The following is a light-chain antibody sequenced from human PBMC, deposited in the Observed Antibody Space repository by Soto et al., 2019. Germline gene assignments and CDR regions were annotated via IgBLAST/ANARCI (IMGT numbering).Light chain of an antibody. J-gene: IGKJ1*01. CDR1: QSVSSSY. CDR3: QQYGSPPRT. Sequence: VLKRSAGTLSLTKGERATLSCRASQSVSSSYLAWYQQKPGQAPRLLIYAASSRATGIPDRFSGSGSGTDFTLTISRLEPEDFAVYYRQQYGSPPRTFGQGTKVDIK. CDR2: AAS. V-gene: IGKV3-20*01.